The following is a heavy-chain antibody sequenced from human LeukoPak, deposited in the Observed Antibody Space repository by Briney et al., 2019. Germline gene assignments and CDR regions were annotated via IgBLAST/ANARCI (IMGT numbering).Heavy chain of an antibody. CDR3: ARGRANDFNTFDY. J-gene: IGHJ4*02. V-gene: IGHV1-46*01. D-gene: IGHD2-21*02. CDR1: GYTFTSYY. Sequence: ASVKVSCKASGYTFTSYYMRWVRQAPGQGLEWMGIISPSGDNTNYAQKFQGRVTMTSDTPTSTVYMEASSLRSDDTAVYYCARGRANDFNTFDYWGPGTLVTVSS. CDR2: ISPSGDNT.